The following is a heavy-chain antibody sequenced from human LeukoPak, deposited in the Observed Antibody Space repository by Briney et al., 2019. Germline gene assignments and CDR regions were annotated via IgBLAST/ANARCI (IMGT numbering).Heavy chain of an antibody. D-gene: IGHD6-13*01. CDR2: LTGYGGA. Sequence: PGGSLRLSCAASGFNFRNAWMDWVRQAPGKGLQWISTLTGYGGAYYADSGEGRFIISRDISKNTMFLQMYSLRAEDTAVYYCAKGAAAGKVDWFDPWGQGTLVTVSS. CDR1: GFNFRNAW. CDR3: AKGAAAGKVDWFDP. J-gene: IGHJ5*02. V-gene: IGHV3-23*01.